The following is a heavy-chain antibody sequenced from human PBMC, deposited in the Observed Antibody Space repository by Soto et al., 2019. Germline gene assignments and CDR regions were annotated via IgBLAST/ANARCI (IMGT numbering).Heavy chain of an antibody. Sequence: LRLSCAASGFTFSSYAMSWVRQAPGKGLEWVSAISGSGGSTYYADSVKGRFTISRDNAKNSLYLQMNSLRDEDTAVYYCAREWNPLNWFDPWGQGTLVTVSS. CDR2: ISGSGGST. D-gene: IGHD1-1*01. CDR3: AREWNPLNWFDP. CDR1: GFTFSSYA. J-gene: IGHJ5*02. V-gene: IGHV3-23*01.